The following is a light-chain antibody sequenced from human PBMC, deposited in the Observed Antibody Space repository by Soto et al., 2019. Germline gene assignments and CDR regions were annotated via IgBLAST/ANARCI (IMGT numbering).Light chain of an antibody. CDR1: QSPSRF. CDR3: QQYNSYPIT. J-gene: IGKJ5*01. V-gene: IGKV1-5*03. CDR2: KAS. Sequence: DIQITQSPSSLSSSVLERFTITCRASQSPSRFLNWYQQKSGKAPKLLIYKASSLESGVPSRFSGSGSGTEFTLTISSLQPDDFATYYCQQYNSYPITFGQGTRLEIK.